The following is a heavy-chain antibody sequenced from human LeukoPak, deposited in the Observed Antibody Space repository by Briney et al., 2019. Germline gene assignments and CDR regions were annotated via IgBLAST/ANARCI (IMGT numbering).Heavy chain of an antibody. CDR3: AKASELGRGYFDY. Sequence: KTGGSLRLSCAASGFTFSNYDMSRVRQAPGKGREWGSVISGGGGSTNNTDSVKGRFTISRDNSQNTLYLQMNSLRAEDTAVYYCAKASELGRGYFDYWGQGTLVTVSS. D-gene: IGHD7-27*01. CDR2: ISGGGGST. CDR1: GFTFSNYD. V-gene: IGHV3-23*01. J-gene: IGHJ4*02.